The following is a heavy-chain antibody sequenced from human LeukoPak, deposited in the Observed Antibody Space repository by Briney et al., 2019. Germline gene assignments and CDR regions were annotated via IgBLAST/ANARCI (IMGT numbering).Heavy chain of an antibody. J-gene: IGHJ4*02. D-gene: IGHD1-26*01. Sequence: ASVKVSCKASGYTFTGYYMHWVRQAPGQGLEWMGWINPNSGGTNYAQKFQGRVTMTRDTSISTAYMELSRLRSDDTAVYYCAARSYSGSYYEAYWGQGTLVTVSS. CDR2: INPNSGGT. V-gene: IGHV1-2*02. CDR1: GYTFTGYY. CDR3: AARSYSGSYYEAY.